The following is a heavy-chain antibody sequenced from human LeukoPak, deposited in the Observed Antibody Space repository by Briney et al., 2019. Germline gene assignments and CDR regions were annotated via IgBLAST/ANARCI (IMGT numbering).Heavy chain of an antibody. CDR3: ARVDTAMVIDY. CDR1: GYTFNSYS. Sequence: GASVKVSCKASGYTFNSYSINWVRQAPGQGLEWMGRIIPILGIANYAQKFQGRVTITADKSTSTAYMELSSLRSEDTAVYYCARVDTAMVIDYWGQGTLVTVSS. J-gene: IGHJ4*02. V-gene: IGHV1-69*02. CDR2: IIPILGIA. D-gene: IGHD5-18*01.